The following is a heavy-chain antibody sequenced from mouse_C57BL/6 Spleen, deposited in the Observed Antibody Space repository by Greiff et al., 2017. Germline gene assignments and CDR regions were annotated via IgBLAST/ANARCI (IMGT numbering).Heavy chain of an antibody. D-gene: IGHD1-1*01. CDR3: ARQHGSCDWYFDV. Sequence: EVQLVESGGDLVKPGGSLKLSCAASGFTFSSYGMSWVRQTPDKRLEWVATISSGGSYTYYPDRVKGRFTISRDNAKNTLYLQMSSLKSEDTAMXYCARQHGSCDWYFDVWGTGTTVTVSS. J-gene: IGHJ1*03. CDR1: GFTFSSYG. CDR2: ISSGGSYT. V-gene: IGHV5-6*01.